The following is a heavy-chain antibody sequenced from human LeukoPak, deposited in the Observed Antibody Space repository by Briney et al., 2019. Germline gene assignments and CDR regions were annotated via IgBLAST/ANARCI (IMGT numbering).Heavy chain of an antibody. CDR1: GDSVSSNSAA. Sequence: SQTLSLTCAISGDSVSSNSAAWTWIRQSPSRGLEWLGRTYYRSKWYNDYAVSVKSRITINPDTSKNQFSLQLNSVIPEDTAVYYCASTGDDFDYWGQGTLVTVSS. D-gene: IGHD7-27*01. CDR2: TYYRSKWYN. J-gene: IGHJ4*02. CDR3: ASTGDDFDY. V-gene: IGHV6-1*01.